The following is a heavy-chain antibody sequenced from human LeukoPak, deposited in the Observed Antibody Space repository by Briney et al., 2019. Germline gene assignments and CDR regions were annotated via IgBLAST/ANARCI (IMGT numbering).Heavy chain of an antibody. D-gene: IGHD1-7*01. V-gene: IGHV3-48*01. CDR3: ARSENYDC. CDR1: GFTFSSYS. CDR2: ISTSSSTI. Sequence: GGSLRLSCAASGFTFSSYSMSWVRQVPGKGLEWVSYISTSSSTIYYADSVKGRFTISRDNAKNSLDLQMNSLRADDTAVYYCARSENYDCWGQGTLVTVSS. J-gene: IGHJ4*02.